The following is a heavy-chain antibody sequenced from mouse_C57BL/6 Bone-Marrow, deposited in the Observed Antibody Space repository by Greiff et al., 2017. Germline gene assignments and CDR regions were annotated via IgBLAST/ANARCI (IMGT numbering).Heavy chain of an antibody. CDR3: ARQAALPIWYFDV. Sequence: EVKVEESGGGLVQPGGSLKLSCAASGFTFSDYYMYWVRQTPEKRLEWVAYISNGGGSTYYPDTVKGRFTISRDNAKNTLYLQMSRLKSEDTAMYYCARQAALPIWYFDVWGTGTTVTVSS. V-gene: IGHV5-12*01. CDR1: GFTFSDYY. J-gene: IGHJ1*03. CDR2: ISNGGGST.